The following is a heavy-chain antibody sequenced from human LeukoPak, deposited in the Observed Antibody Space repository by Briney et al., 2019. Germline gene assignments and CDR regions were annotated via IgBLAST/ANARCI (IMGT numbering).Heavy chain of an antibody. CDR1: GGSISSYY. CDR3: ARGLLAAAGEDWFDP. D-gene: IGHD6-13*01. V-gene: IGHV4-59*01. CDR2: IYYSGST. Sequence: PSETLSLTCTVSGGSISSYYWSWIRQPPGKGLEWIGYIYYSGSTNYNPSLKSRVTISVDTSKNQFSLKLSSVTAADTAVYYCARGLLAAAGEDWFDPWGQGTLVTVSS. J-gene: IGHJ5*02.